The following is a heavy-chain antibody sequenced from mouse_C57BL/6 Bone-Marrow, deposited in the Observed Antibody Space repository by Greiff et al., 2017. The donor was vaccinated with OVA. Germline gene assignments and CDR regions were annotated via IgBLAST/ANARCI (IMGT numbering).Heavy chain of an antibody. CDR1: GFTFTDYY. Sequence: VQLQQSGPVLVKPGASVKMSCKASGFTFTDYYMNWVKQSPGKSLEWIGVINPYNGGTSYNQKFKGKATLTVDKSSSTAYMELNSLTSEDSAVYYCARTGIYYCGSSSFFGYWGQGTTLTVSS. J-gene: IGHJ2*01. CDR2: INPYNGGT. V-gene: IGHV1-19*01. D-gene: IGHD1-1*01. CDR3: ARTGIYYCGSSSFFGY.